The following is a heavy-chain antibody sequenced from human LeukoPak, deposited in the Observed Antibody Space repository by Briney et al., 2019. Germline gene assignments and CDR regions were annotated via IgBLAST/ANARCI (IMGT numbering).Heavy chain of an antibody. CDR1: GYTFTSYD. J-gene: IGHJ6*03. D-gene: IGHD2-2*01. Sequence: ASVKVSCKASGYTFTSYDINWVRQATGQGLEWMGWMNPNSGNTGYAQKFQGRVTMTRNTSISTAYMELSSLRSEDTAVYYCARRGGGYCTSTRCCCMDVWGKGTTVTVSS. V-gene: IGHV1-8*01. CDR2: MNPNSGNT. CDR3: ARRGGGYCTSTRCCCMDV.